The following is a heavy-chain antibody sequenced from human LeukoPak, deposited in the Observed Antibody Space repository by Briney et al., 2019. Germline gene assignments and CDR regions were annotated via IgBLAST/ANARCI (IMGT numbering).Heavy chain of an antibody. CDR3: ARHSSSFDY. J-gene: IGHJ4*02. Sequence: GASVKVSCKASGYTFTGYYVHWVRQATGQGLEWMGWMNPNSGNTGYAQKFQGRVTITRNTSISTAYMELSSLRSEDTAVYYCARHSSSFDYWGQGTLVTVSS. V-gene: IGHV1-8*03. CDR2: MNPNSGNT. CDR1: GYTFTGYY. D-gene: IGHD6-13*01.